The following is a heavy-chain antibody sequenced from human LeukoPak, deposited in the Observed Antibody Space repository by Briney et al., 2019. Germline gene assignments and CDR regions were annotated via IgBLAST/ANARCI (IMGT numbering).Heavy chain of an antibody. CDR1: GFTFSSYG. Sequence: GSLRLSCAASGFTFSSYGMHWVHQAPGKGLEWVAVIWYDGSNKYYADSVKGRFTISRDNSKNTLYLQVNSLRAEDTAVYYCARDPNYGGNSFDYWGQGTLVTVSS. CDR2: IWYDGSNK. J-gene: IGHJ4*02. CDR3: ARDPNYGGNSFDY. D-gene: IGHD4-23*01. V-gene: IGHV3-33*01.